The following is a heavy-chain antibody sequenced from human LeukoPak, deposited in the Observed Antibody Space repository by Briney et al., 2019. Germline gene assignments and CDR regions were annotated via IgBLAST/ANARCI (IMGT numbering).Heavy chain of an antibody. Sequence: ASVKVSCKASGYTFTGYYMHWVRQAPGQGLEWMGWINPNSGGTNYAQKFQGRVTMTRDTSISTAYMELSRLRSDDTAVYFCARGADTGSYGSLVYFDYWGQGTLVTVSS. V-gene: IGHV1-2*02. J-gene: IGHJ4*02. CDR2: INPNSGGT. CDR1: GYTFTGYY. CDR3: ARGADTGSYGSLVYFDY. D-gene: IGHD3-16*01.